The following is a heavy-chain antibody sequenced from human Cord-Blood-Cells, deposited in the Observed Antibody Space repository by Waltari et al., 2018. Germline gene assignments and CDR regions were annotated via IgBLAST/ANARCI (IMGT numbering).Heavy chain of an antibody. CDR3: AAITGGDY. CDR2: IGSSGRTI. V-gene: IGHV3-48*03. J-gene: IGHJ4*02. CDR1: GFTFSSYE. D-gene: IGHD7-27*01. Sequence: EVQLVESGGGLVQPGGSLRLSCAASGFTFSSYEMNWVRQAPGKGRGWVYDIGSSGRTICYADSVKGRFTISRDNAKNSLYLQMNSLRAEDTAVYYCAAITGGDYWGQGTLVTVSS.